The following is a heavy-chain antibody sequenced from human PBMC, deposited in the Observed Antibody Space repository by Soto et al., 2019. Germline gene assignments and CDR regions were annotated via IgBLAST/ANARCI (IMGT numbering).Heavy chain of an antibody. Sequence: GGSLRLSCAASGFTFSNYGMHWVRQAPGKGLEWVAVIWYDGSNKYYVDSVKGRFTISRDNSKNKLYLQMNSLRAEDTAVYYCARDRSRVGKGGNDFWGQGTLVTVSS. J-gene: IGHJ4*02. CDR1: GFTFSNYG. CDR3: ARDRSRVGKGGNDF. CDR2: IWYDGSNK. V-gene: IGHV3-33*01. D-gene: IGHD1-26*01.